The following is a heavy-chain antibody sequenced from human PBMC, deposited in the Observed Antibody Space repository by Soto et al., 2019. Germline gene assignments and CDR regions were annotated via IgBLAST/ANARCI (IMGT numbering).Heavy chain of an antibody. CDR2: IYYSGST. D-gene: IGHD2-21*02. CDR1: GGSVRSGGYY. Sequence: PSETQSLTCTVSGGSVRSGGYYWSWIRQPPGKGLEWIGYIYYSGSTNYNPSLKSRVTISVDTSKNQFSLKLSSVTAADTAVYYCAREPYCGGDCPTNYYYYGMDVWGQGTTVTAP. V-gene: IGHV4-61*08. CDR3: AREPYCGGDCPTNYYYYGMDV. J-gene: IGHJ6*02.